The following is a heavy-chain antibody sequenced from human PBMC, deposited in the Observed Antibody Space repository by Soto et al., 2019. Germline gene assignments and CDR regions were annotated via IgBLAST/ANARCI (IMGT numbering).Heavy chain of an antibody. CDR2: IGKTGSEI. CDR3: AREIGNRLPYGPVDY. J-gene: IGHJ4*02. Sequence: GGSLILSCAASGFIFSCYYMTWMRQAPGKGLEWVSFIGKTGSEIHYADSVEGRFTISRDNTKNSLFLQMNSLRAEDTAVYYCAREIGNRLPYGPVDYWGQGTLVTVSS. CDR1: GFIFSCYY. V-gene: IGHV3-11*01. D-gene: IGHD3-10*01.